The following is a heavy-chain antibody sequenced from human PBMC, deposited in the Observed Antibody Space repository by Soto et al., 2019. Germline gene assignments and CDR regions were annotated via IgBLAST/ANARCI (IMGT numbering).Heavy chain of an antibody. CDR1: VFTFSSSE. Sequence: PGGSLLRSCASSVFTFSSSEMNWSHEAPGKGLELVSYISISGSTIYYADSVKGRFTISRDNAKNSLYLQMNSLRAEDTAVYYCASVLLGFGAFDIWVKGTMVTVS. J-gene: IGHJ3*02. CDR3: ASVLLGFGAFDI. V-gene: IGHV3-48*03. CDR2: ISISGSTI. D-gene: IGHD3-10*01.